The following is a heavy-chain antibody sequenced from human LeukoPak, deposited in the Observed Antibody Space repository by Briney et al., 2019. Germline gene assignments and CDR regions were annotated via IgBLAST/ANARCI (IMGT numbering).Heavy chain of an antibody. CDR1: GYSFTDYY. V-gene: IGHV5-10-1*01. CDR3: ARQGVMTSYSYALDV. CDR2: IDPRDSYT. D-gene: IGHD3-22*01. J-gene: IGHJ6*02. Sequence: EESLRISCKGSGYSFTDYYISWVRQMPGKGLEWMAKIDPRDSYTHYSPSFQGHVTISVDKSVTTAYLLWSSLEASDSATYYCARQGVMTSYSYALDVWGHGTTVTVS.